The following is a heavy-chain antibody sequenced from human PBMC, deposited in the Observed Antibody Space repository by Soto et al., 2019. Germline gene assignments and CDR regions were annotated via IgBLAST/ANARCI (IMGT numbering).Heavy chain of an antibody. J-gene: IGHJ4*02. Sequence: GGSLRLSCAASGFNFSSYAMSWVRQAPGKGLEWVSTISGSGGNTYYSDSVKGRFTISRDNSKNALYLQMNSLSAEDTALYYCAKDLRNVVVVGTTMYWGQGTLVTVSS. D-gene: IGHD2-15*01. CDR1: GFNFSSYA. CDR3: AKDLRNVVVVGTTMY. V-gene: IGHV3-23*01. CDR2: ISGSGGNT.